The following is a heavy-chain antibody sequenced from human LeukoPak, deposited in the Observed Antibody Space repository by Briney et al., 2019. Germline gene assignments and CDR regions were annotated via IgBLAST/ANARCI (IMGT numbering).Heavy chain of an antibody. V-gene: IGHV3-23*01. Sequence: PGGSLRLSCVGSGFTFKSFALTWVRQAPGKGLEWVSAISGGGGDYSYSADSVKGRFKISRDNSKNTLYLQMNSLRAEDTAVYYCARVAGQIMVRGADIDNWFDPWGQGTLVTVSS. CDR3: ARVAGQIMVRGADIDNWFDP. J-gene: IGHJ5*02. D-gene: IGHD3-10*01. CDR2: ISGGGGDYS. CDR1: GFTFKSFA.